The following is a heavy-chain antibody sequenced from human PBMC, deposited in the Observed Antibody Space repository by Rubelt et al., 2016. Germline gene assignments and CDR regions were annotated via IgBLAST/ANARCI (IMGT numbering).Heavy chain of an antibody. V-gene: IGHV3-15*01. CDR2: IKSKTDGGTT. CDR3: TTDSSYYDSSGFPWFDP. CDR1: GFTFSNAW. D-gene: IGHD3-22*01. Sequence: GGVVQPGRSLRLSCAASGFTFSNAWMSWVRQAPGKGLEWVGRIKSKTDGGTTDYAAPVKGRFTISRDDSKNTLYLQMNSLKNEDTAVYYCTTDSSYYDSSGFPWFDPWGQGTLVTVSS. J-gene: IGHJ5*02.